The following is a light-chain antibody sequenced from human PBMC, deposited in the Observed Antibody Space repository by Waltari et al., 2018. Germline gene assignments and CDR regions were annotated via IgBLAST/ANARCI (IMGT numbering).Light chain of an antibody. J-gene: IGLJ1*01. CDR1: NSDVGNYNL. V-gene: IGLV2-23*02. CDR2: EVI. Sequence: QSALTQPAPVSGTPGQSSTISCPGTNSDVGNYNLVSWYQHHPGEAPKLMICEVIKRPSGVSNRFSGSKSGNTASLTISGLQAEDEADYYCCSYAGSGTYVFGTGTKVTVL. CDR3: CSYAGSGTYV.